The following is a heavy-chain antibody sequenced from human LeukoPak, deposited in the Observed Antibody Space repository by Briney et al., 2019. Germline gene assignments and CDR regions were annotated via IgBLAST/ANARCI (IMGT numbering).Heavy chain of an antibody. Sequence: GGSLRLSCAASGFTFSSYGMHWVRQAPGKGLEWVAVISYDGGNKYYADSVKGRFTISRDNSKNTLYLQMNSLRAEDTAVYYCAKETDYDFWSQGYGMDVWGQGTTVTVSS. J-gene: IGHJ6*02. D-gene: IGHD3-3*01. CDR1: GFTFSSYG. CDR3: AKETDYDFWSQGYGMDV. CDR2: ISYDGGNK. V-gene: IGHV3-30*18.